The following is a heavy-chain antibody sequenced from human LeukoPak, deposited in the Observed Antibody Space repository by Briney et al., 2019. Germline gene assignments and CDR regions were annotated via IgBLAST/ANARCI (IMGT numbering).Heavy chain of an antibody. CDR3: ARVSSSWYQDWYFDL. CDR2: IYTSGNT. CDR1: GGSISSGSYY. Sequence: SETLSLTCTVSGGSISSGSYYWSWIRQPAGKGLEWIGRIYTSGNTNYKPSLKSRVTMSVDTSKNQFSLKLSSVTAADTAVYYCARVSSSWYQDWYFDLWGRGTLVTVSS. D-gene: IGHD6-13*01. J-gene: IGHJ2*01. V-gene: IGHV4-61*02.